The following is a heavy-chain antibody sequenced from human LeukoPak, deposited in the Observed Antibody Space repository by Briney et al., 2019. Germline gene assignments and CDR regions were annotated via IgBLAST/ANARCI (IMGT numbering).Heavy chain of an antibody. CDR3: ARDSGFDWLSFDY. J-gene: IGHJ4*02. V-gene: IGHV3-48*04. CDR1: GFTFSRYT. CDR2: ITGSTSII. D-gene: IGHD3-9*01. Sequence: GGSLRLSCAASGFTFSRYTMNWIRQAPGKGLEWVSYITGSTSIIYYADSVKGRFTISRENAKNSLYLQMNSLRAEDMAVYYCARDSGFDWLSFDYWGQGTLVTVSS.